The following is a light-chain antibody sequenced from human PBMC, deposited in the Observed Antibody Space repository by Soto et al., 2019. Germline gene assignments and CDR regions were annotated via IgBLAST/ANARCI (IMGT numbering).Light chain of an antibody. CDR3: XXYYNTPPYT. V-gene: IGKV4-1*01. CDR2: WAS. Sequence: DIVMTQSPDSLAVSLGERATINCKSSQNVLYKSNNENYLAWYQQKPGQPPKLLIYWASTRKPGVPDRFSGXGSXXXXXXXXSXXXAEXVAXYXCXXYYNTPPYTFGQGTKLEI. J-gene: IGKJ2*01. CDR1: QNVLYKSNNENY.